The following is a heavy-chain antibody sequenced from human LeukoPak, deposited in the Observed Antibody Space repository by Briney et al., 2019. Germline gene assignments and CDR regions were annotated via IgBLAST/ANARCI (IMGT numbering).Heavy chain of an antibody. D-gene: IGHD2-15*01. Sequence: SETLSLTCTVSGGSISSYYWSWIRQPPGKGLEWIGYIYYSGNSNYNPSLKSRVTISADTSKNEFSLKLSSVTAADTAVYYCATRSTGVAATFDSWGQGALVAVSS. CDR1: GGSISSYY. V-gene: IGHV4-59*01. J-gene: IGHJ4*02. CDR3: ATRSTGVAATFDS. CDR2: IYYSGNS.